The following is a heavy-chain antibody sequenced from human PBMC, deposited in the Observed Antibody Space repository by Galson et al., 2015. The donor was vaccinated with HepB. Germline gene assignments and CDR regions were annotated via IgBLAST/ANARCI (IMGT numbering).Heavy chain of an antibody. CDR3: ARAQIDYIDNGGFLVESYHYGMDV. D-gene: IGHD4-23*01. Sequence: SVKVSCKASGYTFTGYYMHWVRQAPGQGLEWMGWINPKSGGTNYAQKFQGRVTMTRDTSISTAYMELSRLRSDDTAVYYCARAQIDYIDNGGFLVESYHYGMDVWGQGTTVTVSS. CDR2: INPKSGGT. J-gene: IGHJ6*02. V-gene: IGHV1-2*02. CDR1: GYTFTGYY.